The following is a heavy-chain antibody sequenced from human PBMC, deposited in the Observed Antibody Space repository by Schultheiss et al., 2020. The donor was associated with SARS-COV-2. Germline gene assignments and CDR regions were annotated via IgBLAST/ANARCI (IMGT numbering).Heavy chain of an antibody. Sequence: GGSLRLSCAASGFTFSSYWMSWVRQAPGKGLEWVANIKQDGSEKYYVDSVKGRFTISRDNAKNSLYLQMNSLRAEDTAVYYCATLIAVAGTGAFDIWGQGTMVTVSS. CDR2: IKQDGSEK. J-gene: IGHJ3*02. CDR3: ATLIAVAGTGAFDI. V-gene: IGHV3-7*01. D-gene: IGHD6-19*01. CDR1: GFTFSSYW.